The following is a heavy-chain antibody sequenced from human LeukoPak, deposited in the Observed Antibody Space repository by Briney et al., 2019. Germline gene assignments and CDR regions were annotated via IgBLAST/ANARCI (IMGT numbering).Heavy chain of an antibody. V-gene: IGHV3-30*19. CDR2: IWYDGSNK. CDR1: GFTFSSYG. J-gene: IGHJ4*02. D-gene: IGHD2-2*01. CDR3: ARGDCSSTSCHREFFDY. Sequence: PGGSLRLSCAASGFTFSSYGMHWVRQAPGKGLEWVAVIWYDGSNKYYADSVKGRFTISRDNSKNTLYLQMNSLRAEDTAVYYCARGDCSSTSCHREFFDYWGQGTLVTVSS.